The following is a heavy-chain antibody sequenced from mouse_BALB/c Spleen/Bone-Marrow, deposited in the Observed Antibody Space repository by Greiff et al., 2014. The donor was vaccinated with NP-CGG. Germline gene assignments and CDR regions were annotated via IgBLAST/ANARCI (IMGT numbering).Heavy chain of an antibody. D-gene: IGHD2-3*01. J-gene: IGHJ3*01. CDR3: AHDAPFAY. V-gene: IGHV14-3*02. CDR2: IDPANDNT. Sequence: VQLQQSGAELVKPGASVKLSCTTSGFNIKDTYIHWVKQRPEQGLEWIGRIDPANDNTKYDPEFQGKATITADTSSNTAYLHLSSLTSEDTAVYSCAHDAPFAYWGQGTLVTVSA. CDR1: GFNIKDTY.